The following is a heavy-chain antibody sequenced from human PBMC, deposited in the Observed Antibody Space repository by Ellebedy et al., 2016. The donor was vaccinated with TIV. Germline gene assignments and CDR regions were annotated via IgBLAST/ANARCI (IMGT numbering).Heavy chain of an antibody. D-gene: IGHD5-18*01. CDR2: ISGSGGST. V-gene: IGHV3-23*01. CDR1: GFTFSSYA. CDR3: ANVDTAMVYFDY. Sequence: GGSLRLXCAASGFTFSSYAMSWVRQAPGKGLEWVSAISGSGGSTYYADSVKGRFTISRDNSKNTLYLQMNSLRAEDTAVYYCANVDTAMVYFDYWGQGTLVTVSS. J-gene: IGHJ4*02.